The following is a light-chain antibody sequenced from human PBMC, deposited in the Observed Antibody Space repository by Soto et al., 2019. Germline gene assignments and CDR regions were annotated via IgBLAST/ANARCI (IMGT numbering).Light chain of an antibody. CDR2: GAS. J-gene: IGKJ1*01. V-gene: IGKV3-15*01. CDR1: QSVSSD. CDR3: QQYNNWLRP. Sequence: EIVMTQSPATLSVSPGERATLSCRASQSVSSDLAWYQHKPGQAPRLLIYGASTRATRFPARFSGGGSGTEFTLTISSLQSEDFAVYYCQQYNNWLRPFGQGTKVDIX.